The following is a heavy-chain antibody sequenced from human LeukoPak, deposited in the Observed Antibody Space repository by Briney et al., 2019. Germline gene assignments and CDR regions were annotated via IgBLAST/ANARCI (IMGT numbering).Heavy chain of an antibody. D-gene: IGHD3-22*01. CDR2: IWYDGSNK. CDR1: GFTFSSYG. J-gene: IGHJ4*02. CDR3: ARGRASAYNYYFDY. V-gene: IGHV3-33*01. Sequence: PGGSLRLSCGASGFTFSSYGLHWVGQAPGKGLEGVGVIWYDGSNKYYADSVKGLFTLSRDKSNNTLYIQMNSLRAQDTAVYYCARGRASAYNYYFDYWGQGTLVTVAS.